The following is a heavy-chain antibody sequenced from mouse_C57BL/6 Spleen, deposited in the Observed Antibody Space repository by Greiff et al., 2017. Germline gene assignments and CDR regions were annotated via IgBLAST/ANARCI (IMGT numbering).Heavy chain of an antibody. D-gene: IGHD1-1*01. V-gene: IGHV1-82*01. Sequence: VKLMESGPELVKPGASVKISCKASGYAFSSSWMNWVKQRPGKGLEWIGRIYPGDGDTNYNGKFKGKATLTADKSSSTAYMQLSSLTSEDSAVYFCARGAHYGYWGQGTSVTVSS. CDR1: GYAFSSSW. CDR2: IYPGDGDT. CDR3: ARGAHYGY. J-gene: IGHJ4*01.